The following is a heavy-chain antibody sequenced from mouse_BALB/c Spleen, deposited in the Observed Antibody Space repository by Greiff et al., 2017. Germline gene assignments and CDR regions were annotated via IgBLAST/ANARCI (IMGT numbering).Heavy chain of an antibody. D-gene: IGHD2-4*01. CDR3: ARNKVYYDYDVGFAY. CDR2: IWSGGST. J-gene: IGHJ3*01. CDR1: GFSLTSYG. V-gene: IGHV2-2*02. Sequence: QVQLKQSGPGLVQPSQSLSITCTVSGFSLTSYGVHWVRQSPGKGLEWLGVIWSGGSTDYNAAFISRLSISKDNSKSQVFFKMNSLQANDTAIYYCARNKVYYDYDVGFAYWGQGTLVTVSA.